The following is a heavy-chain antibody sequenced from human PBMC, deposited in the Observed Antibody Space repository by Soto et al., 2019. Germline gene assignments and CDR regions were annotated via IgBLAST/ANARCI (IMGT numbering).Heavy chain of an antibody. CDR2: ISYDGSEK. CDR1: GFIFSSYA. J-gene: IGHJ4*02. CDR3: AKALGELSPESYDY. V-gene: IGHV3-30*18. D-gene: IGHD3-16*02. Sequence: ESVGGVVQPGRSLRLSCAASGFIFSSYAMHWVRQAPGKGLEWVAVISYDGSEKYYADSVKGRFTISRDNSKNTLNLQMNSLRADETAVYYCAKALGELSPESYDYWGQGTLITVSS.